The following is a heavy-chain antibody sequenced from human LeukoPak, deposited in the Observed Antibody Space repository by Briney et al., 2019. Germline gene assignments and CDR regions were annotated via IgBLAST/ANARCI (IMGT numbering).Heavy chain of an antibody. Sequence: RGSLRLSCAASGFTVSSNYMSWVRQAPGKGLEWVSVIYSGGSTYYADSVKGRFTISRDNSKNTLYLQMNSLRAEDTAVYYCARAPSYDSSGSWGQGTMVTVSS. D-gene: IGHD3-22*01. CDR3: ARAPSYDSSGS. CDR2: IYSGGST. J-gene: IGHJ3*01. V-gene: IGHV3-66*01. CDR1: GFTVSSNY.